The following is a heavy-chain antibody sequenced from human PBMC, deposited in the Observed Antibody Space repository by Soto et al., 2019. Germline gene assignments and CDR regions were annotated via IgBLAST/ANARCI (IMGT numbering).Heavy chain of an antibody. CDR3: PRGVAEAGNRSHSHYYGMDV. V-gene: IGHV4-34*01. D-gene: IGHD6-13*01. J-gene: IGHJ6*02. Sequence: SETLSLTCAVYGGAFSGYYWSWIRQPPGKGVEGIGEINHSGSTNYNPSLKSRVTISVDTSKNQFSLKLSSVTDADTAVYYSPRGVAEAGNRSHSHYYGMDVWGHGSTVTVS. CDR2: INHSGST. CDR1: GGAFSGYY.